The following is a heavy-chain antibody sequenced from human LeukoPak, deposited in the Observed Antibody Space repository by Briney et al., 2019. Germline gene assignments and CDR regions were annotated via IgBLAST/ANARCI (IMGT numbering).Heavy chain of an antibody. D-gene: IGHD2-2*01. CDR2: INHSGST. J-gene: IGHJ4*02. CDR1: GGSFSGYY. Sequence: SETLSLTCAVYGGSFSGYYWSWIRQPPGKGLEWIGEINHSGSTNYNPSLKSRVTISVDTSKNQFSLKLSSVTAADTAVYYCARGRGCSSTSCSIGGLDYWGQGTLVTVSS. CDR3: ARGRGCSSTSCSIGGLDY. V-gene: IGHV4-34*01.